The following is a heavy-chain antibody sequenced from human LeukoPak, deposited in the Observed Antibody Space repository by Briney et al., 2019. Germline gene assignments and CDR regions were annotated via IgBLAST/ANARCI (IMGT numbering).Heavy chain of an antibody. V-gene: IGHV4-31*03. CDR2: MYHSGTA. J-gene: IGHJ4*02. CDR1: GASISSDAHY. D-gene: IGHD3-10*01. CDR3: TRCHMGRGVIFDY. Sequence: SETLSLTCTVSGASISSDAHYWSWIRQQPVKGLEWLGYMYHSGTAYYNPSLKSRVTISLETSTNQFSLRLSSVTVADTAVYYCTRCHMGRGVIFDYWGPGALVTVSS.